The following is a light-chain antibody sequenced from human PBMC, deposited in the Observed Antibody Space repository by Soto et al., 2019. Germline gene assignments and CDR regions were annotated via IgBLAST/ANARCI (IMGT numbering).Light chain of an antibody. Sequence: PGDRATLSCRASQSLRTNSLAWYPQKPGQAPRLLISGVYSRAAGIPDRFSGSGSGTDFTLTISRLEPEDFAVYYWQQYDTSPRTFGQGTKVEIK. V-gene: IGKV3-20*01. CDR1: QSLRTNS. J-gene: IGKJ1*01. CDR3: QQYDTSPRT. CDR2: GVY.